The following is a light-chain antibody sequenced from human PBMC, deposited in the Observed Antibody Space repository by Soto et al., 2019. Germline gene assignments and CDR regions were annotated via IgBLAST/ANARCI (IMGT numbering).Light chain of an antibody. V-gene: IGLV1-51*01. CDR3: GSWNSSLSAYV. Sequence: VLTQPPSVSAAPGQKVTISCSGSSSNIGGNSVSWYQQLPGTAPKLLIYDDNKRPSGIPDRFSGSKSGTSATLGITGFQTGDEADYYCGSWNSSLSAYVFGTGTKV. CDR2: DDN. J-gene: IGLJ1*01. CDR1: SSNIGGNS.